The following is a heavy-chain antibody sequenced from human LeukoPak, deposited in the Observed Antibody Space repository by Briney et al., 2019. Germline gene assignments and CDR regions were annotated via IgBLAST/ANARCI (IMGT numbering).Heavy chain of an antibody. D-gene: IGHD3-3*01. J-gene: IGHJ4*02. Sequence: GGSLRLSCAASGFTFSTYGMHWVRQAPGKGLEWVAFIRYDGSNKDYADSVKGRFTISRDNSKNTLYLQMNSLRAEDTAVYYCARDGVVVYWGQGTLVTVSS. CDR1: GFTFSTYG. V-gene: IGHV3-30*02. CDR3: ARDGVVVY. CDR2: IRYDGSNK.